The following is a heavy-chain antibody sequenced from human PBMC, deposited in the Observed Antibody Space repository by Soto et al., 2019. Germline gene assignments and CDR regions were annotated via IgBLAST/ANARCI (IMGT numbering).Heavy chain of an antibody. CDR1: GGSFSGYY. J-gene: IGHJ1*01. Sequence: SETLSLTCAVYGGSFSGYYWSWIRQPPGKGLEWIGEINHSGSTNYNPSLKSRVTISVDTSKNQFSLKLSSVTAADTAVYYCARGYCSGGSCYTQKKYFQHWGQGTLVTVSS. V-gene: IGHV4-34*01. CDR2: INHSGST. D-gene: IGHD2-15*01. CDR3: ARGYCSGGSCYTQKKYFQH.